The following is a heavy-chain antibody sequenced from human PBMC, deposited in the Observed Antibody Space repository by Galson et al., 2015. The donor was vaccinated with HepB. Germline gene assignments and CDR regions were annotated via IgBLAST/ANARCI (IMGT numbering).Heavy chain of an antibody. D-gene: IGHD6-19*01. J-gene: IGHJ4*02. Sequence: SLRLSCAASGFTVSSNYMSWVRQAPGKGLEWVSVIYSGGSTYYADSVKGRFTISRDNSKNTLYLQMSSLRAEDTAVYYCARESAGVAGTIDYWGQGTLVTVSS. CDR1: GFTVSSNY. V-gene: IGHV3-53*01. CDR2: IYSGGST. CDR3: ARESAGVAGTIDY.